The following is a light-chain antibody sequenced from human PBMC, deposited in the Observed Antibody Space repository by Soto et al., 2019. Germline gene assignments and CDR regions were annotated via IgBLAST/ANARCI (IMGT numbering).Light chain of an antibody. J-gene: IGLJ1*01. Sequence: QSALTQPASVSGSPGQSITISCTGTSSDVGSYNYVSWYQQHPGKAPKLMIYEVSDRPSGISSRFSGSKSGNTASLTISGLQTEDEADYYCSSYTSSSTLFGTGTNSPS. CDR1: SSDVGSYNY. CDR3: SSYTSSSTL. V-gene: IGLV2-14*01. CDR2: EVS.